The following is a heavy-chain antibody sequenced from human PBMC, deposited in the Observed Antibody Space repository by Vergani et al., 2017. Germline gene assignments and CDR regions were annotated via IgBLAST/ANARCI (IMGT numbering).Heavy chain of an antibody. J-gene: IGHJ6*02. CDR3: ANSVIAGNVGVAYFGMDV. CDR1: GFTLNTYG. V-gene: IGHV3-30*02. Sequence: QVQILQSGGGVVQPGGSLRLSCTLSGFTLNTYGIHWVRQAPGKGLEWVSFIRYDGSSEYYGDSVKGRFTISRDKSQNTVNLQINSLRTEDTAIYLCANSVIAGNVGVAYFGMDVWGRGTTVTVSS. D-gene: IGHD2/OR15-2a*01. CDR2: IRYDGSSE.